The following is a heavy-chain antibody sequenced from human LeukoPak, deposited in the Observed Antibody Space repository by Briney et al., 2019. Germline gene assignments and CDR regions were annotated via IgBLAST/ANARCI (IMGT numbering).Heavy chain of an antibody. CDR2: ISYDGSNK. V-gene: IGHV3-30-3*01. CDR3: ARDREVRGVIIDY. D-gene: IGHD3-10*01. CDR1: GFTFSSYA. Sequence: GGSLRLSCAASGFTFSSYAMHWVRQAPRKGLEWVAVISYDGSNKYYADSVKGRFTISRDNSKNTLYLQMNSLRAEDTAVYYCARDREVRGVIIDYWGQGTLVTVSS. J-gene: IGHJ4*02.